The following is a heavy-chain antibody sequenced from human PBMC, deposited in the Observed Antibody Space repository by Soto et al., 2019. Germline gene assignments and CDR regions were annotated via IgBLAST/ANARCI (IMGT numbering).Heavy chain of an antibody. CDR2: IYYSGST. CDR3: ARDSTLRSYGMDV. V-gene: IGHV4-59*01. D-gene: IGHD2-15*01. J-gene: IGHJ6*02. CDR1: GGSISSYY. Sequence: SEALSLTCTVSGGSISSYYWSWIRQPPGKGLEWIGYIYYSGSTNYNPSLKSRVTISVDTSKNQFSLKLSSVTAADTAVYYCARDSTLRSYGMDVWGQGTTVTVSS.